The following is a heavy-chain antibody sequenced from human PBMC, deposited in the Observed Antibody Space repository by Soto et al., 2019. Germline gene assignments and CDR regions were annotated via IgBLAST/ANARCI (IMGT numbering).Heavy chain of an antibody. Sequence: QVRLQESGPGLVKPSETLSLTCTVSGGSISPSYWNWVRQPPGKRPEWIGCIYYTGNTHYNPSLKSRVTISPDTSKIQFSLELTSVTAADTAMYFCAAGLDHVMVGYWGQGTLVTVS. J-gene: IGHJ4*02. D-gene: IGHD3-16*01. CDR2: IYYTGNT. CDR3: AAGLDHVMVGY. CDR1: GGSISPSY. V-gene: IGHV4-59*01.